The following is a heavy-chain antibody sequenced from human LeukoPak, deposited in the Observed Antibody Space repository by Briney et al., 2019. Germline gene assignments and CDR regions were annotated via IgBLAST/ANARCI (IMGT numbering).Heavy chain of an antibody. V-gene: IGHV3-23*01. Sequence: GGSLRLSCAASGFTFSNYAMSWVRQAPGKGLEWVSTISGSGGSTYYADSVKGRFTISRDNSKNTLYLQMNSLRAEDTAVYYCAQHLSIAVAGAFDYWGQGTLVTVSS. CDR2: ISGSGGST. J-gene: IGHJ4*02. D-gene: IGHD6-19*01. CDR1: GFTFSNYA. CDR3: AQHLSIAVAGAFDY.